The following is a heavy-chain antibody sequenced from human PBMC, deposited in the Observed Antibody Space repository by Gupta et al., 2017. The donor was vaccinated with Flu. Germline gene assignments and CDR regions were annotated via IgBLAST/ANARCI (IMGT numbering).Heavy chain of an antibody. CDR3: AGSRGYTYLHYYYGMDV. V-gene: IGHV3-48*03. CDR2: ISSTGSTI. Sequence: EEQLVESGGGLVQPGGSLRLSCEASRFTFSCYEMNWVRQAPGKGLEWVSYISSTGSTIYYADSGKGRFTISRDNAKNSLYLQMTSLRDEDTAIYYCAGSRGYTYLHYYYGMDVWGQGTTFTVSS. CDR1: RFTFSCYE. D-gene: IGHD5-12*01. J-gene: IGHJ6*02.